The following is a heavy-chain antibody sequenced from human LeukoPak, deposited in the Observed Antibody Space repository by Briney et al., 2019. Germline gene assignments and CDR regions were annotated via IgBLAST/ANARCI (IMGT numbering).Heavy chain of an antibody. Sequence: VASVKVSCKASGYTFTSYGISWVRQAPGQGLEWMGWISAYNGNTNYAQKFQGRVTITRNTSISTAYMELSSLRSEDTAVYYCARARGIAAAGHKSNWFDPWGQGTLVTVSS. CDR3: ARARGIAAAGHKSNWFDP. CDR2: ISAYNGNT. J-gene: IGHJ5*02. CDR1: GYTFTSYG. V-gene: IGHV1-18*01. D-gene: IGHD6-13*01.